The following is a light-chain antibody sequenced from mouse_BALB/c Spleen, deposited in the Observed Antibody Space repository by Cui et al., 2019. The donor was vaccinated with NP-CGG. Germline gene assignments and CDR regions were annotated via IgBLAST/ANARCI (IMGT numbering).Light chain of an antibody. CDR3: ALWYSNHWV. CDR2: GTN. V-gene: IGLV1*01. J-gene: IGLJ1*01. CDR1: TGAVTTSNY. Sequence: HALVTLESALTTSPGETVTLTRRSSTGAVTTSNYANWVQEKPDHLFTGLIGGTNNRAPGVPARFSGSLIGDKAALTITGAQTEDEAIYFCALWYSNHWVFGGGTKLTVL.